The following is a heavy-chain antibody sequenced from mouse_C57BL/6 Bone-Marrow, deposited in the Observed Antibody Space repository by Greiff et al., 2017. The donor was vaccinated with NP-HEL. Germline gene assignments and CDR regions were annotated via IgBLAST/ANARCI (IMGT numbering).Heavy chain of an antibody. CDR3: ASPYDYDVAWFAY. D-gene: IGHD2-4*01. CDR2: ISSGGSYT. V-gene: IGHV5-6*01. CDR1: GFTFSSYG. J-gene: IGHJ3*01. Sequence: EVKLVESGGDLVKPGGSLKLSCAASGFTFSSYGMSWVRQTPDKRLEWVATISSGGSYTYYPDSVTGRFTISRDNAKNNLYLQMSSLKSEDTAMYYCASPYDYDVAWFAYWGQGTLVTVSA.